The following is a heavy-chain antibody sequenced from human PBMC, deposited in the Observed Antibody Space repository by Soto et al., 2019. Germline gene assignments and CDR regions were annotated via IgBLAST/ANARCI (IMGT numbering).Heavy chain of an antibody. V-gene: IGHV3-48*04. D-gene: IGHD4-4*01. CDR3: ARDNYWAFDY. CDR1: GFTFSSYS. Sequence: EVQLVESGGGLVQPGGSLRLSCVASGFTFSSYSIVWVRQAPGKGLEWVSYIFTTGTTIYYADSVKGRFTVSRDNAMNCLLLLLNSLRAEDTAVYYCARDNYWAFDYWGQGTLFTVSS. CDR2: IFTTGTTI. J-gene: IGHJ4*02.